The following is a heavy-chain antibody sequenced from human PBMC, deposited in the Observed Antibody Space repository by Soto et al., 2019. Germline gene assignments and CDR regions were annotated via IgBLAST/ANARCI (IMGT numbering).Heavy chain of an antibody. CDR3: VNSTGTFYADFDY. D-gene: IGHD1-7*01. Sequence: EKQLVESGGGLAQPGRSLRLSCVTSGFYFDNYAMHWVRQGPGNGPEWVSGLSGNSDIVAYADSVKGRFTISRDNAKKSLYLQMNNLRPEDTGLYYCVNSTGTFYADFDYWGQGTLVTVSS. J-gene: IGHJ4*02. CDR2: LSGNSDIV. V-gene: IGHV3-9*01. CDR1: GFYFDNYA.